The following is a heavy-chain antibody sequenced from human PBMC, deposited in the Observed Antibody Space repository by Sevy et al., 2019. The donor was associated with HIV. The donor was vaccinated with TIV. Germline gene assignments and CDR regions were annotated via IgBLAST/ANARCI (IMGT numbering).Heavy chain of an antibody. CDR3: AADNLQGYYYYYMEV. D-gene: IGHD3-16*01. CDR2: IVVGSGNT. J-gene: IGHJ6*03. V-gene: IGHV1-58*01. CDR1: GLTFKSSA. Sequence: ASVKVSCKASGLTFKSSAVQWVRQARGQRREWIGWIVVGSGNTNYEQKFQERVTITRDMSTSTTYMELTSLRSEDTAVYYCAADNLQGYYYYYMEVWGKGTTVTVSS.